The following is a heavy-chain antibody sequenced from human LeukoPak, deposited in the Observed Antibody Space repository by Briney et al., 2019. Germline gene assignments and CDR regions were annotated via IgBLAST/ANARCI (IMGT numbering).Heavy chain of an antibody. CDR2: TSHDGRYE. J-gene: IGHJ5*02. Sequence: GGSLRLSCSVSGFTIGNHGMHWVRQAAGKGLEWVAMTSHDGRYEHYRDSVKGRLTISRDNSNNMLYLQMNSLRVEDTGVYYCAKDWGSSDWYNWFDPWGQGTLVTVSS. D-gene: IGHD6-19*01. CDR3: AKDWGSSDWYNWFDP. V-gene: IGHV3-30*18. CDR1: GFTIGNHG.